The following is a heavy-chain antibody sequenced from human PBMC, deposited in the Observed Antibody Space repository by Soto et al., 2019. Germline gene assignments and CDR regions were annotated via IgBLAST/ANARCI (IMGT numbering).Heavy chain of an antibody. CDR3: ATAEVDY. J-gene: IGHJ4*02. V-gene: IGHV3-21*01. CDR2: ISSSSSYI. CDR1: GFTFSSYS. Sequence: GGSLRLSCAASGFTFSSYSMNWVRQAPGRGLEWVSSISSSSSYIYYADSVKGRFTVSRDNARNTLHLQMNSLRAEDTAVYYCATAEVDYWGPGTLVTVSS.